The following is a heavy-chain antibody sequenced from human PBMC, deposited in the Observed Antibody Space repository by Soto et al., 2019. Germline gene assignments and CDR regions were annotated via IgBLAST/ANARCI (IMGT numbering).Heavy chain of an antibody. CDR1: GDSVSNDNYY. V-gene: IGHV4-61*01. CDR2: IYYSGTT. D-gene: IGHD3-16*01. J-gene: IGHJ4*01. Sequence: PSETLSLTCAVSGDSVSNDNYYCGWIRQPPGKGLEWIGYIYYSGTTNYNSYLKSRLSLPVDMSKNQFSLKLASVTAADTAVYFCARSQRGRTAFYFVYWRHGVLVTVSS. CDR3: ARSQRGRTAFYFVY.